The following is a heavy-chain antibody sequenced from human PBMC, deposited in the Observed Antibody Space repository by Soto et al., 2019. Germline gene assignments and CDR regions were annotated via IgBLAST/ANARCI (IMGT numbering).Heavy chain of an antibody. CDR2: IKEDGSEK. Sequence: PGGSLRLSCTASGFTFRSYWMAWVRQAPGKGLEWVANIKEDGSEKYCVDSVKGRFTISRDNAKNSLYLQMNSLRAEDTAVYYCAREISTTGTVYFDYWGQGTLVTVS. J-gene: IGHJ4*02. CDR3: AREISTTGTVYFDY. D-gene: IGHD1-1*01. CDR1: GFTFRSYW. V-gene: IGHV3-7*01.